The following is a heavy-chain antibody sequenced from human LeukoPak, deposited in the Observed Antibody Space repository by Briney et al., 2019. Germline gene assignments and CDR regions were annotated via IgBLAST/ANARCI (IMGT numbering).Heavy chain of an antibody. D-gene: IGHD3-16*01. CDR3: VGVTYSSYDDFDY. CDR2: IYPSSGGT. CDR1: GYTFTGHH. J-gene: IGHJ4*02. V-gene: IGHV1-2*02. Sequence: ASVKVSCKTSGYTFTGHHIHWVRQAPAQGLEWMGWIYPSSGGTQYGQKFKGRVTMTRDTSVSTAYMELTRLQFDDTAVYYCVGVTYSSYDDFDYWGQRTLVTVSS.